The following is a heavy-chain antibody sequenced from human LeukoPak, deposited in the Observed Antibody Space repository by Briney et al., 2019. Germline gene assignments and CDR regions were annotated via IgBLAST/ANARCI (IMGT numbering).Heavy chain of an antibody. Sequence: SSETLSLTCTVSGGSISSYYWSWIRQPPGKGLEWIGYIYYSGSTNHNPSLKSRVTISVDTSKNQFSLKLSSVTAADTAVYYCARAGDTAMVRYYYYMDVWGKGTTVTVSS. CDR2: IYYSGST. J-gene: IGHJ6*03. CDR1: GGSISSYY. V-gene: IGHV4-59*01. CDR3: ARAGDTAMVRYYYYMDV. D-gene: IGHD5-18*01.